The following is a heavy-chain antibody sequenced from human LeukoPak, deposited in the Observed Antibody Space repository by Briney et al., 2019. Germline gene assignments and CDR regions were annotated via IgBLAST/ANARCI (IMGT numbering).Heavy chain of an antibody. CDR3: ARRGQSGYDFAGEFDY. J-gene: IGHJ4*02. CDR2: IYHSGST. D-gene: IGHD5-12*01. Sequence: SETLSLTCTVSGGSISSYYWSWIRQPPGKGLEWIGYIYHSGSTNHNPSLKSRVTISVDTSKNQFSLKLSSVTAADTAVYYCARRGQSGYDFAGEFDYWGQGILVTASS. CDR1: GGSISSYY. V-gene: IGHV4-59*08.